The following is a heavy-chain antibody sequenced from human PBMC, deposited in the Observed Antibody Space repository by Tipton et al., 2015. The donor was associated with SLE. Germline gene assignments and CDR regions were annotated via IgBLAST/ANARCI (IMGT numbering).Heavy chain of an antibody. V-gene: IGHV3-33*01. J-gene: IGHJ6*02. D-gene: IGHD5-24*01. CDR2: IWYDGSNK. CDR3: ARSRDSEFYYYYGLDV. Sequence: SLRLSCAASGFTFSTYAMHWVRQAPGKGLEWVAVIWYDGSNKYYADSVKGRFTISRDNSKNTLYLQMNSLRAEDTAVYYCARSRDSEFYYYYGLDVWGQGTTVTVSS. CDR1: GFTFSTYA.